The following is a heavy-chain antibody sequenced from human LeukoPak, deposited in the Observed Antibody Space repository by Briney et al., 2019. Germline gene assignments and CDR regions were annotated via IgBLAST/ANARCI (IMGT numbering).Heavy chain of an antibody. D-gene: IGHD3-22*01. CDR1: GGSISSYY. J-gene: IGHJ6*02. Sequence: ASETLSLTCTVSGGSISSYYWSWIRQPAGKGLEWIGRIYTSGSTNYNPSLKSRVTMSVDTSKNQFSLKLSSVTAADTAVYYCARDGHYYDSSGSPRGDVWGQGTTVTVSS. V-gene: IGHV4-4*07. CDR3: ARDGHYYDSSGSPRGDV. CDR2: IYTSGST.